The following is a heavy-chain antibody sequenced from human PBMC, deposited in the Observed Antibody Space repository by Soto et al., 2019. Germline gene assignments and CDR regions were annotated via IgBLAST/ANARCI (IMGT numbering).Heavy chain of an antibody. J-gene: IGHJ4*02. D-gene: IGHD3-10*01. V-gene: IGHV3-53*01. CDR1: GLGGDK. CDR3: ARDRVGDGAYSLDF. CDR2: LLTTGVT. Sequence: DVHLVESGGGLIQPGGSLGVSCAASGLGGDKLGCVRQAPGKGLEWVALLLTTGVTQYADSVKGRFSVSRDSSTNTQYLQMSSRTVDETAVYYCARDRVGDGAYSLDFWAQGVLVSVSS.